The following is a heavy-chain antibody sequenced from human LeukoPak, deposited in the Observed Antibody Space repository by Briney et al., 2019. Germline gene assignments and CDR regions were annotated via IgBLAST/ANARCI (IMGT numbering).Heavy chain of an antibody. Sequence: GGSLRLSCAASGFTFSSYGMHWLRQAPGKGLEGGAIKRYDGSNKYYADSVKGRFTISRNNSKNTPRLQMNSLRAEDTAVYYCAKPVFEYSRHNWFAPWGQGTLVTVSS. CDR1: GFTFSSYG. CDR2: KRYDGSNK. D-gene: IGHD6-6*01. CDR3: AKPVFEYSRHNWFAP. J-gene: IGHJ5*02. V-gene: IGHV3-30*02.